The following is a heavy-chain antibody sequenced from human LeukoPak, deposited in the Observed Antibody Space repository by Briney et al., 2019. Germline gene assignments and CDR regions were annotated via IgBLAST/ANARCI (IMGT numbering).Heavy chain of an antibody. D-gene: IGHD3-10*01. CDR3: ARGRSSMVRGYYYYYMDV. CDR1: GYSISSGYY. J-gene: IGHJ6*03. V-gene: IGHV4-61*01. CDR2: IYYSGST. Sequence: PSETLSLTCTVSGYSISSGYYWGWIRQPPGKGLEWIGYIYYSGSTNYNPSLKSRVTISVDTSKNQFSLKLSSVTAADTAVYSCARGRSSMVRGYYYYYMDVWGKGTTVTISS.